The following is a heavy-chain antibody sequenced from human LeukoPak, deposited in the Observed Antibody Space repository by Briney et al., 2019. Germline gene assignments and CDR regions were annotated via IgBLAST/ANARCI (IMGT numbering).Heavy chain of an antibody. CDR2: IYYSGST. J-gene: IGHJ6*04. D-gene: IGHD5-18*01. CDR3: ARRQKRGYSYGFSAGMDV. Sequence: SETLSLTCTVSGGSISSSSYYWGWIRQPPGKGLEWIGSIYYSGSTNYNPSLKSRVTISVDTSKNQFSLKLSSVTAADTAVYYCARRQKRGYSYGFSAGMDVWGKGTTVTVSS. V-gene: IGHV4-39*07. CDR1: GGSISSSSYY.